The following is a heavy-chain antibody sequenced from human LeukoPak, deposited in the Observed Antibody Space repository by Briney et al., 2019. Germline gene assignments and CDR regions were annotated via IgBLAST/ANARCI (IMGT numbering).Heavy chain of an antibody. D-gene: IGHD3-22*01. CDR1: GYTFTGYY. V-gene: IGHV1-2*02. J-gene: IGHJ5*02. CDR3: ARVYDSSGFQFDP. Sequence: ASVKVSCKASGYTFTGYYMHWVRQAPGQGLEWMGWINPNSGGTNYAQKLQGRVTMTTDTSTSTAYMELRSLRSDDTAVYYCARVYDSSGFQFDPWGQGTLVTVSS. CDR2: INPNSGGT.